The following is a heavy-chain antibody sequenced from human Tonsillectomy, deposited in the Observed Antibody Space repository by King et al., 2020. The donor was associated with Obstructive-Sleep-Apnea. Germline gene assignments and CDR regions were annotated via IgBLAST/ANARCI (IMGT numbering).Heavy chain of an antibody. D-gene: IGHD3-22*01. CDR3: ARSRQYYYDSSGYPLDY. CDR2: IYYSGST. CDR1: VGSISSGDYY. Sequence: QLQESGPGLVKPSQTLSLTCTVSVGSISSGDYYWSWIRQPPWKGLEWIGYIYYSGSTYYNPSLNSRVTISVDTSKNYFSLKLSSVTAADTAVYYCARSRQYYYDSSGYPLDYWGQGTLVTVSS. J-gene: IGHJ4*02. V-gene: IGHV4-30-4*01.